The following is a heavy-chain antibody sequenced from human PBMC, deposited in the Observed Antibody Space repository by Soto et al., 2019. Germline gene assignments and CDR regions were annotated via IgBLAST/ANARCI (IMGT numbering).Heavy chain of an antibody. CDR3: ARGHRYTGRDGYNSESWRGPAFPAYYYYYGMDV. CDR1: GFTFSSYG. CDR2: IWYDGSNK. Sequence: GGSLRLSCAASGFTFSSYGMHWVRQAPGKGLEWVAVIWYDGSNKYYADSVKGRFTISRDNSKNTLYLQMNSLRAEDTAVYYCARGHRYTGRDGYNSESWRGPAFPAYYYYYGMDVWGQGTTVTVSS. V-gene: IGHV3-33*01. D-gene: IGHD5-12*01. J-gene: IGHJ6*02.